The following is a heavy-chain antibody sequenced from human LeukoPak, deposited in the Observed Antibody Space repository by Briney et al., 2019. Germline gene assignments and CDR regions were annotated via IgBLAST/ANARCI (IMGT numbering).Heavy chain of an antibody. J-gene: IGHJ6*03. Sequence: SQTLSLTCAISGDSVSTNSAAWNWIRQSPSRGLEWLGRTYYRSKWHTDYAVSVKGRITFNPDTSKNQFSLQLKSVTPEDTAVYYCARGVWDMVVVSASRAYYYYMDVWGKGTTVTVS. V-gene: IGHV6-1*01. D-gene: IGHD2-2*01. CDR3: ARGVWDMVVVSASRAYYYYMDV. CDR2: TYYRSKWHT. CDR1: GDSVSTNSAA.